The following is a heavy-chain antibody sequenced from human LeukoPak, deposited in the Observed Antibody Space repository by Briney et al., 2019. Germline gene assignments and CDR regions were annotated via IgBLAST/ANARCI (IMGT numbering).Heavy chain of an antibody. D-gene: IGHD3-9*01. Sequence: SETLSLTXTVPGGSISSSSYYWGWIRQPPGKGLEWIGSIYYSGSTYYNPSLKSRVTISVDTSKNQFSLKLSSVTAADTAVYYCARPSYYDILTGYTKDYWGQGTLVTVSS. CDR3: ARPSYYDILTGYTKDY. V-gene: IGHV4-39*01. CDR2: IYYSGST. J-gene: IGHJ4*02. CDR1: GGSISSSSYY.